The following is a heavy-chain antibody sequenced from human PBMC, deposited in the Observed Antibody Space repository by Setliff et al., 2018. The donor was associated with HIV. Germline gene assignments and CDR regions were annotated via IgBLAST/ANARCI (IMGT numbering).Heavy chain of an antibody. CDR1: GYSFSSYW. CDR2: IYFGDSDT. CDR3: VRHRSAVAGTRIGYCYYMDV. Sequence: GESLKISCKGSGYSFSSYWIGWVRQMPGKGLEWMGIIYFGDSDTRYSPSFQGQVTISADKSITTAYLQWSSLKASDTAIYYCVRHRSAVAGTRIGYCYYMDVWGKGTTVTVSS. D-gene: IGHD6-19*01. V-gene: IGHV5-51*01. J-gene: IGHJ6*03.